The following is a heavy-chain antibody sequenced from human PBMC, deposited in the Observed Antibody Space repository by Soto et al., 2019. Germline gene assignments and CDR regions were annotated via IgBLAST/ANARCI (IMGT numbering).Heavy chain of an antibody. CDR1: GFTFSSYA. V-gene: IGHV3-23*01. CDR3: AKGPGYDFWSGYFDY. CDR2: ISGSGGST. Sequence: GGSLRLSCAASGFTFSSYAMSWVRQAPGKGLEWVSAISGSGGSTYYADSVKGRFTISRDNSKNTLYLQMNSLRAEDSAVYYCAKGPGYDFWSGYFDYWGQGTRVTVSS. D-gene: IGHD3-3*01. J-gene: IGHJ4*02.